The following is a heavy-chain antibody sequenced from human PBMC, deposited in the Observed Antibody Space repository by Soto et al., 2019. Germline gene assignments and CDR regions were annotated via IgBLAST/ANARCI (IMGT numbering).Heavy chain of an antibody. D-gene: IGHD6-19*01. CDR2: ISGTGVSS. J-gene: IGHJ4*02. Sequence: PGGSLRLSCEVSGFTLSSYAMSWVRQSPGKGLEWVAVISGTGVSSRYADSVKGRFTISRDNSKNTLTLQMNSLRAEDTAVYYCAKPRLVAGLIKYVDFASWGQGTLVTVSS. CDR3: AKPRLVAGLIKYVDFAS. CDR1: GFTLSSYA. V-gene: IGHV3-23*01.